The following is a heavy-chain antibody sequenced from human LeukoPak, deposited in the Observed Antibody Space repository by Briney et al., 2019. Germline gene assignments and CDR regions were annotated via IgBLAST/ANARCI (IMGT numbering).Heavy chain of an antibody. CDR3: ARDPGGQLLHNWFDP. CDR2: IYTSGST. D-gene: IGHD2-2*01. Sequence: SETLSLACTVSGGSISRYYWSWIRQPAGKGLEWIGRIYTSGSTNYNPSLKSRVTMSVDASKNQFSLKLSSVTAADTAVYYCARDPGGQLLHNWFDPWGQGTLVTVSS. V-gene: IGHV4-4*07. J-gene: IGHJ5*02. CDR1: GGSISRYY.